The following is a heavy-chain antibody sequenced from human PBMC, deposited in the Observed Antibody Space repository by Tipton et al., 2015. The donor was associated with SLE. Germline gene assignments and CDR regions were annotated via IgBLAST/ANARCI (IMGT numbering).Heavy chain of an antibody. J-gene: IGHJ4*02. CDR1: DGSIRSTNYY. CDR3: ARLNDATAIASFDY. Sequence: LRLSCTVSDGSIRSTNYYWGWIRQPPGKGLEWIGSIFYTGSTYYNPSLKSRVSFSIDTSKHQFSLKLNSVTAADTAVYYCARLNDATAIASFDYWGQGNLVTVSS. D-gene: IGHD2-21*02. V-gene: IGHV4-39*07. CDR2: IFYTGST.